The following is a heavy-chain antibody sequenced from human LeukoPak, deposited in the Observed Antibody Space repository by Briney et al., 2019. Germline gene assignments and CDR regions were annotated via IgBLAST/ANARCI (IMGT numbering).Heavy chain of an antibody. CDR2: INPSGGST. V-gene: IGHV1-46*01. J-gene: IGHJ6*02. CDR1: GYTFTGYY. CDR3: ARDGLSMATYYYYGMDV. Sequence: ASVKVSCKASGYTFTGYYMHWVRQAPGQGLEWMGIINPSGGSTSYAQKFQGRVTMTRDTSTSTVYMELSSLRSEDTAVYYCARDGLSMATYYYYGMDVWGQGTTVTVSS. D-gene: IGHD5-24*01.